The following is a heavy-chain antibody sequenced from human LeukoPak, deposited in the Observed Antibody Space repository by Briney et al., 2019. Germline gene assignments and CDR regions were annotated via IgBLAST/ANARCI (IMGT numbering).Heavy chain of an antibody. D-gene: IGHD3-22*01. V-gene: IGHV4-39*01. CDR1: GGSISSSSYY. J-gene: IGHJ4*02. Sequence: SETVSLTCTVSGGSISSSSYYWGWLRQPPGTGLEGLGSISYSGSTYDNPSLKSRVTISVDASKNQFSLKLSSVTAADTAVYYCARSVDSLLYFDYWGQGTLVTVSS. CDR2: ISYSGST. CDR3: ARSVDSLLYFDY.